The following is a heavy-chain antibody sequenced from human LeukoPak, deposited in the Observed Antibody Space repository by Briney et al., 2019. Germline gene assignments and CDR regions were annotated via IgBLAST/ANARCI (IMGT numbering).Heavy chain of an antibody. CDR3: ARRYCSSTSCYLFDY. Sequence: SETLSLTCTVSGGSISSSSYYWGWLRQPPGKGLEWIGSIYYSGSTYYNPSLKSRVTISVDTSKNQFSLKLSSVTAADTAVYYCARRYCSSTSCYLFDYWGQGTLVTVSS. V-gene: IGHV4-39*01. CDR1: GGSISSSSYY. CDR2: IYYSGST. D-gene: IGHD2-2*01. J-gene: IGHJ4*02.